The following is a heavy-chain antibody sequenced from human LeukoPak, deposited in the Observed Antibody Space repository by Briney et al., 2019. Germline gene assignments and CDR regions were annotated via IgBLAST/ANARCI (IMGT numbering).Heavy chain of an antibody. V-gene: IGHV5-51*01. J-gene: IGHJ3*02. CDR3: ARLTYCGGDCYYLDAFDI. Sequence: GESLKISCKGSGYSFTSYWIGWVRQMPGKGLEWMGIIYPGDSDTRYSPSFQGQVTISADKSISTAYLQWSSLRASDTAMYYCARLTYCGGDCYYLDAFDIWGQGTMVTVSS. D-gene: IGHD2-21*02. CDR2: IYPGDSDT. CDR1: GYSFTSYW.